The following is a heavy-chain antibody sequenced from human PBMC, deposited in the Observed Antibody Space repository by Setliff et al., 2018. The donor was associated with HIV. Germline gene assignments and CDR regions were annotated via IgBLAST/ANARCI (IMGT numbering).Heavy chain of an antibody. CDR2: VYDSGNT. J-gene: IGHJ4*02. CDR3: ARQGEVGAPFDY. Sequence: SETLSLTCAIPDQLISSGNYWGWIRQPPGRGLEWIGSVYDSGNTYYKPALESRAAISLDTSMNQFSLKLSSVTAADTAVYYCARQGEVGAPFDYWGQGTLVTVS. CDR1: DQLISSGNY. V-gene: IGHV4-38-2*01. D-gene: IGHD1-26*01.